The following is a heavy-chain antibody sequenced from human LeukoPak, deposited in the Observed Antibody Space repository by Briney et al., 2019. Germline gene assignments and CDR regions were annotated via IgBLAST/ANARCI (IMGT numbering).Heavy chain of an antibody. Sequence: GGSLRLSCAASGFTFSSHGMNWVRQAPGKGLEWISGISPSADITYYADSVKGRFTIPRDNSKNTLYLQMNSLRAEDTAVYYCAKDFTGITMIVGDYFDYWGQGTLVTVSS. J-gene: IGHJ4*02. D-gene: IGHD3-22*01. CDR2: ISPSADIT. CDR3: AKDFTGITMIVGDYFDY. V-gene: IGHV3-23*01. CDR1: GFTFSSHG.